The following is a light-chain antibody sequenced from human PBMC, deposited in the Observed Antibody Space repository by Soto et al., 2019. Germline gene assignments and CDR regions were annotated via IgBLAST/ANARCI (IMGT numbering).Light chain of an antibody. V-gene: IGKV3-15*01. Sequence: IVMTRSPATLSVSPGERATLSCMASQSVSSNLAWYQQKPGQAPRLLIYGASTRATGIPARFSGSGSGTEFTLTISSLQSEDFAVYYCQQYNNLPRTFGQGTKVDIK. J-gene: IGKJ1*01. CDR1: QSVSSN. CDR3: QQYNNLPRT. CDR2: GAS.